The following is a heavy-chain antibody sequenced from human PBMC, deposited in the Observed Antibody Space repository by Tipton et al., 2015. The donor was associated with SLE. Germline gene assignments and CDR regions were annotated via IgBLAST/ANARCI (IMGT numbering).Heavy chain of an antibody. D-gene: IGHD5-18*01. V-gene: IGHV4-34*01. Sequence: TLSLTCGVSGVSFRGYYWSWVRQPPGKGLEWIGEINHSGGTSYNPSLKSRVTISVDTSKNQFSLKLDSVTAADTALYSCARDGYNFPDYWGQGILVTVSS. J-gene: IGHJ4*02. CDR3: ARDGYNFPDY. CDR1: GVSFRGYY. CDR2: INHSGGT.